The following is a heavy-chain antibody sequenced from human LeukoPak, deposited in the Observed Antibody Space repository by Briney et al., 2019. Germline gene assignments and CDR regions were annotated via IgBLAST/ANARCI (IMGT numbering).Heavy chain of an antibody. Sequence: PSETLSLTCAVYGGSFSGYYWSWIRQPPGKGLEWIGEINHSGSTNYNPSLKSRVTISVDTSKNQFSLKLSSVTAADTAVYYCARRLGYKYYYYYYYMDVWGKGTTVTISS. J-gene: IGHJ6*03. V-gene: IGHV4-34*01. CDR2: INHSGST. CDR3: ARRLGYKYYYYYYYMDV. CDR1: GGSFSGYY. D-gene: IGHD3-10*01.